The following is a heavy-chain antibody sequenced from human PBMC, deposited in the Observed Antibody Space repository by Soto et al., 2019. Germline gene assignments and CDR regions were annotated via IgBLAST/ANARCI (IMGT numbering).Heavy chain of an antibody. Sequence: ASVKVSCKASGYTFTGYYMHWVREAPGQGLGWMGWINPNSGGTNYAQKFQGRVTMTRDTSISTAYMELSRLRSDDTAVYYCARDLDYGDYRPPLSPYNWFDPWGQGTLVTV. CDR3: ARDLDYGDYRPPLSPYNWFDP. V-gene: IGHV1-2*02. J-gene: IGHJ5*02. CDR2: INPNSGGT. CDR1: GYTFTGYY. D-gene: IGHD4-17*01.